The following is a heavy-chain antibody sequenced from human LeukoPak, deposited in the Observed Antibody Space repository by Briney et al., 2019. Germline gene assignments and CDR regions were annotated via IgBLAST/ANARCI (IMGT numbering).Heavy chain of an antibody. CDR3: AKGTSGYSGYWSPDY. CDR2: ISGSGGST. CDR1: GFTFSSYA. J-gene: IGHJ4*02. Sequence: GGSLRLSCAASGFTFSSYAMSWVRQAPGEGLEWVSAISGSGGSTYYADSVKGRFTISRDNSKNTLYLQMNSLRAEDTAVYYCAKGTSGYSGYWSPDYWGQGTLVTVSS. V-gene: IGHV3-23*01. D-gene: IGHD5-12*01.